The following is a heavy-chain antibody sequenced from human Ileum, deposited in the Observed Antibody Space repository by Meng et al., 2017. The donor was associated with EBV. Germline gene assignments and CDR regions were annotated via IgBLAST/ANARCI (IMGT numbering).Heavy chain of an antibody. J-gene: IGHJ4*02. Sequence: VTVHVLVTGSVTPSGTLSVTGTVSGGSISSYYWSWLRQPPGKGLEWIGYIYSNGSPNYNPPLKIRVTISVDKSKNQFSLNLSSVTAADTAVYYWARGGWSLDYWGQGTLVTVAS. V-gene: IGHV4-59*08. CDR1: GGSISSYY. D-gene: IGHD2-15*01. CDR2: IYSNGSP. CDR3: ARGGWSLDY.